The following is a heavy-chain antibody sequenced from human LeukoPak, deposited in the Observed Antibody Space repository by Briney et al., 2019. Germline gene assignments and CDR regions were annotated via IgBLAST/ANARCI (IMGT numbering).Heavy chain of an antibody. V-gene: IGHV3-9*01. CDR2: ISWNSGSI. D-gene: IGHD3-10*01. Sequence: PGRSLRLSCAASGFTFDDYAMHWVRQAPGKGLEWVSGISWNSGSIGYADSVKGRFTISRDNAKNSLYLQMNSLRAEDTAVYYCARGSPYFYGTDLDYWGQGTLVTVSS. CDR1: GFTFDDYA. CDR3: ARGSPYFYGTDLDY. J-gene: IGHJ4*02.